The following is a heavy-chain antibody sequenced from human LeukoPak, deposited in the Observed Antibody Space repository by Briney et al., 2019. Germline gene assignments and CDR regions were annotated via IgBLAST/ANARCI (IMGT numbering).Heavy chain of an antibody. V-gene: IGHV4-59*01. CDR2: IYYSGST. D-gene: IGHD6-19*01. Sequence: PSETLSLTCTVSGGSISSYYWSWIRQPPGKGLEWIGYIYYSGSTNYNPSLKSRVTISVDTSKNQFSLKLSPATAADTAVYYCARVWFIAVAGTGAFDIWGQGTMVTVSS. J-gene: IGHJ3*02. CDR3: ARVWFIAVAGTGAFDI. CDR1: GGSISSYY.